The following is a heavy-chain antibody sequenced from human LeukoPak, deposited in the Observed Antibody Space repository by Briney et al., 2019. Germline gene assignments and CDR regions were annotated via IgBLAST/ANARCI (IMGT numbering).Heavy chain of an antibody. CDR3: ATRHCSSTSCYAKYYYGMDV. Sequence: ASVKVSCKASGYTFTSYGISWVRQAPGQGLEWMGWISAYNGNTNYAQKLQGRVTMTTDTSTSTAYMELRSLRSDDTAVYYCATRHCSSTSCYAKYYYGMDVWGQGTTVTVSS. CDR1: GYTFTSYG. V-gene: IGHV1-18*01. J-gene: IGHJ6*02. CDR2: ISAYNGNT. D-gene: IGHD2-2*01.